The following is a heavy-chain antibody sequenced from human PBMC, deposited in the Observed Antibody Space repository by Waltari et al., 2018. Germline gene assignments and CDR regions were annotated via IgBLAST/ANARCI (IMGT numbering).Heavy chain of an antibody. J-gene: IGHJ6*03. Sequence: QLQLQESGPGLVKPSETLSLTCTVSGGSISSSSYYWGWIRQPPGKGLEWIGSIYYSGSTYYNPSLKSRVTISVDTSKNQFSPKLSSVTAADTAVYYCARCSSWPHYYYYYYMDVWGKGTTVTVSS. CDR3: ARCSSWPHYYYYYYMDV. D-gene: IGHD6-13*01. CDR1: GGSISSSSYY. CDR2: IYYSGST. V-gene: IGHV4-39*01.